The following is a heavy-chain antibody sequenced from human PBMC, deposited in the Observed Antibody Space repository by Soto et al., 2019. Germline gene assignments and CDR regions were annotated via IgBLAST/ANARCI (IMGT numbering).Heavy chain of an antibody. CDR1: GGSISSSSYY. Sequence: QLQLQESGPGLVKPSETLSLTCTVSGGSISSSSYYWGWIRQPPGKGLEWIGCIFYSGSTYYNPFLKSRVTISVDTSKNQFSLKLSSVTAADTAVYYCARHLTYCSAGSCYSDFPYYGMDVWGQGTTVTVSS. J-gene: IGHJ6*02. D-gene: IGHD2-15*01. V-gene: IGHV4-39*01. CDR3: ARHLTYCSAGSCYSDFPYYGMDV. CDR2: IFYSGST.